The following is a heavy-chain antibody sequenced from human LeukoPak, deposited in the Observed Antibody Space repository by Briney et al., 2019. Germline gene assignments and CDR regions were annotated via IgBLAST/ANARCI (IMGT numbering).Heavy chain of an antibody. CDR2: INPNSGGT. V-gene: IGHV1-2*04. CDR1: GYTVTSYY. Sequence: ASVKVSCKASGYTVTSYYMHWVRQAPGQGLEWMGWINPNSGGTNYAQKFQGWVTMTRDTSISTAYMELSRLRSDDTAVYYCARGYCSSTSCYLGYYYYYYGMDVWGQGTTVTVSS. CDR3: ARGYCSSTSCYLGYYYYYYGMDV. J-gene: IGHJ6*02. D-gene: IGHD2-2*01.